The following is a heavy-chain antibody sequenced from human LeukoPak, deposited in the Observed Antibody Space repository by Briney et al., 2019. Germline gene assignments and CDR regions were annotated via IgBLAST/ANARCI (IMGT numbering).Heavy chain of an antibody. V-gene: IGHV3-30*14. CDR1: GFTFRNYA. CDR3: ARDVGPMTAYCGKDCFHGMDV. J-gene: IGHJ6*02. CDR2: ISYDGASH. D-gene: IGHD2-21*02. Sequence: GGSLRLSCEAYGFTFRNYAMNWVRQAPGKGLEWVAVISYDGASHFLADSVTGRFTVSRDNSNNTLSLQMTSLTPGDTAIYYCARDVGPMTAYCGKDCFHGMDVWGQGTTVAVS.